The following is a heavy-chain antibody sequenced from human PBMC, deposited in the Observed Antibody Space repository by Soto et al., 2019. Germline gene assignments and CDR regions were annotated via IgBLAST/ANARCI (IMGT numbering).Heavy chain of an antibody. CDR2: ISGNNANT. Sequence: QAQLVQSGSEVKRPGASVKVSCRSFDNTFTYYGINWVRQAPGQGLEWLGWISGNNANTKEAQKFQDRVSMTADTSTRTAYLEVRSLTSDDTGVYFCAAPGGNHFGMDVWGQGTTVTVSS. CDR1: DNTFTYYG. CDR3: AAPGGNHFGMDV. D-gene: IGHD2-8*02. J-gene: IGHJ6*02. V-gene: IGHV1-18*01.